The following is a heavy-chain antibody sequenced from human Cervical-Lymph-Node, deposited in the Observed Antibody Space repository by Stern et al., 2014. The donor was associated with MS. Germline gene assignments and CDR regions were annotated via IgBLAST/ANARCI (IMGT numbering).Heavy chain of an antibody. V-gene: IGHV1-58*01. Sequence: QLGQSGPEVKKPGTSVKVSCKASGFTFTSSAVQWVRQARGQRLEWIGWIVDGSGNTNYAQKFQERVTITRDMSTSTAYMELSSLRSEDTAVYYCAARANYYDSPGDWFDPWGQGTLVTVSS. CDR3: AARANYYDSPGDWFDP. D-gene: IGHD3-22*01. CDR1: GFTFTSSA. CDR2: IVDGSGNT. J-gene: IGHJ5*02.